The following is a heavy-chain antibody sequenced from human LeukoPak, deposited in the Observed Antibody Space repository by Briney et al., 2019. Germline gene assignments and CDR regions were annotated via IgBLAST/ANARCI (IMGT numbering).Heavy chain of an antibody. CDR2: IFYNGKT. CDR3: ARIFDV. CDR1: GASFRSGGQY. Sequence: SETLSLTCTLSGASFRSGGQYWGWIRQTPGKGLEWIGDIFYNGKTNYNPSLKSRVTISLDTFRSQFSLRLSSVTASDTGVYYCARIFDVWGRGTLVTVSS. J-gene: IGHJ4*02. V-gene: IGHV4-61*08.